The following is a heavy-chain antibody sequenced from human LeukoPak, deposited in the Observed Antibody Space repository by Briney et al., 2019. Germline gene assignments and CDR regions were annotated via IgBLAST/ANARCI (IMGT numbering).Heavy chain of an antibody. Sequence: GEPLKISCKGSEYTFTSYWIGWVGQMPGKGLEWMGIIYPGDFDTSYSPSFQGQVSISVDKSISTAYLQWSSLKASDTAMYYCARRGSGWYVDYWGQGTLVTVSS. J-gene: IGHJ4*02. CDR2: IYPGDFDT. V-gene: IGHV5-51*01. CDR3: ARRGSGWYVDY. D-gene: IGHD6-19*01. CDR1: EYTFTSYW.